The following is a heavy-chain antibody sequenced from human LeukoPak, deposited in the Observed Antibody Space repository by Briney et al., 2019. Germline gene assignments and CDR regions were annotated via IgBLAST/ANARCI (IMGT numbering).Heavy chain of an antibody. CDR2: IIPIFGTA. Sequence: ASVKVSCKASGGTFSSYAISWVRQAPGQGLEWMGGIIPIFGTANYAQKFQGRGTITTDESTSTAYMELSSLRSEDTAVYYCATVMGPYSSSSGYYYYYMDVWGKGTTVTVSS. CDR3: ATVMGPYSSSSGYYYYYMDV. CDR1: GGTFSSYA. D-gene: IGHD6-6*01. J-gene: IGHJ6*03. V-gene: IGHV1-69*05.